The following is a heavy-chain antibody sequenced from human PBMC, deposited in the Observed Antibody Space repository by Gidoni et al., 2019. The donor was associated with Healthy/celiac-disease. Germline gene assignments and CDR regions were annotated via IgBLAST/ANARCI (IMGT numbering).Heavy chain of an antibody. CDR1: GGSISSSSYY. CDR3: ARGARIAVAGGDY. J-gene: IGHJ4*02. V-gene: IGHV4-39*01. D-gene: IGHD6-19*01. CDR2: IYYSGST. Sequence: QLQLQESGPGLVKPSETLSLTCTVPGGSISSSSYYWGWIRQPPGKGLEWIGRIYYSGSTYYNPSLKSRVTISVDTSKNQFSLKLSSVTAADTAVYYCARGARIAVAGGDYWGQGTLVTVSS.